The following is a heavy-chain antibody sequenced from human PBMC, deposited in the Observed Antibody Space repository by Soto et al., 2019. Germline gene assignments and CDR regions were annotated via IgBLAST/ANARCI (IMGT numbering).Heavy chain of an antibody. D-gene: IGHD3-3*01. CDR3: ALVGGYDFWSSYYYMDV. V-gene: IGHV5-51*01. CDR1: GYSFTSYW. CDR2: IYPGDSDT. Sequence: PGESLKISCKGSGYSFTSYWIGWVRQMPGKGLEWMGIIYPGDSDTRYSPSFQGQVTISADKSISTAYLQWSSLKASDTAMYYCALVGGYDFWSSYYYMDVWGKGTTVTVSS. J-gene: IGHJ6*03.